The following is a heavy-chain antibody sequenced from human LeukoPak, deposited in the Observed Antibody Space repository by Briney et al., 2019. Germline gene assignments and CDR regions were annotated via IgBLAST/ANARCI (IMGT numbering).Heavy chain of an antibody. D-gene: IGHD1-26*01. J-gene: IGHJ4*02. CDR1: GYRFASYW. V-gene: IGHV5-51*01. Sequence: GESLKISCKGSGYRFASYWIVWLRQVPGKGLERMGFISPSDSDSRYSPPFQGQVTISTDKSINTAYLQWSSLKASDTAIYYCARQDGGSHKYFDFWGQGTLVTVSA. CDR3: ARQDGGSHKYFDF. CDR2: ISPSDSDS.